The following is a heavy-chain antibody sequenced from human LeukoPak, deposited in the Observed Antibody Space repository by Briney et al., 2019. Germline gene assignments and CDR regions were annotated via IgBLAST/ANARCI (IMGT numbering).Heavy chain of an antibody. CDR3: ARGRHSSSWYDWNGFDP. CDR1: GFTFSSYE. Sequence: GGSLRLSCAASGFTFSSYEMNWVRQAPGKGLEWVSYISSSGSTIYYADSVKGRFTISRDNAKNSLYLQMNGLRAEDTAVYYCARGRHSSSWYDWNGFDPWGQGTLVTVSS. D-gene: IGHD6-13*01. CDR2: ISSSGSTI. V-gene: IGHV3-48*03. J-gene: IGHJ5*02.